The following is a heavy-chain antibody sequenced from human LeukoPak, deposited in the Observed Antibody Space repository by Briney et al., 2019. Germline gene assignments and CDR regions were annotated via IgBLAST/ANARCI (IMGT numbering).Heavy chain of an antibody. J-gene: IGHJ4*02. V-gene: IGHV3-48*04. CDR1: GFTFSSYS. D-gene: IGHD5-24*01. CDR2: ISSNGHTI. CDR3: AADGGRDLFEY. Sequence: GGSLRLSCAAFGFTFSSYSMKWVRQAPGKGLEWLSYISSNGHTIYYADSVKGRFTISRDNAKNSLYLQMNSLRAEDTAVYYCAADGGRDLFEYWGQGTLVTVSS.